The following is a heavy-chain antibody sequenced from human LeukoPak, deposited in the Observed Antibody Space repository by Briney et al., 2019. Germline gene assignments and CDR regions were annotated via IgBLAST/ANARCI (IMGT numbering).Heavy chain of an antibody. V-gene: IGHV5-51*01. CDR3: ARRAPGYCSSTSCYSFSWFDP. CDR2: IYPGDSDT. J-gene: IGHJ5*02. Sequence: GESLKISCQGSGYIFTSYWIGWVRQMPGKGLEWMGIIYPGDSDTRYSPSFQGQVTISADKSISTAYLQWSSLKASDTAMYYCARRAPGYCSSTSCYSFSWFDPWGQGTLVTVSS. D-gene: IGHD2-2*03. CDR1: GYIFTSYW.